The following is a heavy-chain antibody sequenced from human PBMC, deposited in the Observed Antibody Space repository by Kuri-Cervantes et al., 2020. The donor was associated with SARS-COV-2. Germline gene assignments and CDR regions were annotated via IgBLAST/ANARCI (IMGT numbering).Heavy chain of an antibody. J-gene: IGHJ4*02. D-gene: IGHD1-14*01. CDR1: GGSFSGYY. CDR2: INHSGST. Sequence: SQTLSLTCAVYGGSFSGYYWSWIRQPPGKGLEWIGEINHSGSTNYNPSLKSRVTISVDTSKNQFSLKLSSVTAADTAVYHCARDPRYLARGGGFDYWGQGTLVTVSS. CDR3: ARDPRYLARGGGFDY. V-gene: IGHV4-34*01.